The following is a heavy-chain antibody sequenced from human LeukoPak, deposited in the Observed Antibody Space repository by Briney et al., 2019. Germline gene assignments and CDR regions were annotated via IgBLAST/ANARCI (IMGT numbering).Heavy chain of an antibody. Sequence: GGSLRLSCAASGFTFSSYAMSWVRQAPGKGLQYVSAISGNGKTTYYANSVKGRFIISRDNSKSTLYLQMGSLRAEDMGVYFCTRINRDDYGDYASDYWGQGTLATVSS. CDR3: TRINRDDYGDYASDY. CDR2: ISGNGKTT. CDR1: GFTFSSYA. J-gene: IGHJ4*02. V-gene: IGHV3-64*01. D-gene: IGHD4-17*01.